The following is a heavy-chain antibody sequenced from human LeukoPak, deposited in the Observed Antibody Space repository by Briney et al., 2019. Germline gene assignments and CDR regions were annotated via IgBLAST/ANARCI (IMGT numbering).Heavy chain of an antibody. J-gene: IGHJ6*04. D-gene: IGHD2-2*01. CDR3: SSDQRSYINCYEGYYHGMDV. CDR1: GYTFTGYY. V-gene: IGHV1-2*02. CDR2: INPNTGAT. Sequence: GASVKVSCKASGYTFTGYYMHWVRQAPGQGLEWMGWINPNTGATDIAQKFQGRVTMTRDTSISAAYMELSRLRSDDTAIYYCSSDQRSYINCYEGYYHGMDVWGEGTTVTVSS.